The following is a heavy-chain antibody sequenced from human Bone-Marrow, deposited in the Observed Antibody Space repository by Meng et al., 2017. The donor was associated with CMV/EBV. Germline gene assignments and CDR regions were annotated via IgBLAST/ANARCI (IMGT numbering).Heavy chain of an antibody. D-gene: IGHD2-15*01. Sequence: ASVKVSCKASGYTFIDYYMHWVRQAPGQGLEWMGWINPNSGGTDYAQKFQGRVTLTRDTSMNTAYMELRSLRSDDTAVYYCARVLSGRKGYYYYYGMDVWGQGTTVTVSS. CDR1: GYTFIDYY. V-gene: IGHV1-2*02. CDR2: INPNSGGT. CDR3: ARVLSGRKGYYYYYGMDV. J-gene: IGHJ6*02.